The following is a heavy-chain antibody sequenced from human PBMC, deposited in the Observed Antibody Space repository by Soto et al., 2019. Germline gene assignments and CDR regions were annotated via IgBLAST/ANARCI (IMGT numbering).Heavy chain of an antibody. CDR3: ARARSDYGDYYWFDP. Sequence: QVQLVQSGAEVKKPGASVKVSCKASGYTFTSYYMHWVRQAPGQGLEWMGIINPSGGSTSYAQKFQGRVTMIRDTSTSTVYMELSSLRSEDTAVYYCARARSDYGDYYWFDPWGQGTLVTVSS. CDR1: GYTFTSYY. D-gene: IGHD4-17*01. CDR2: INPSGGST. J-gene: IGHJ5*02. V-gene: IGHV1-46*01.